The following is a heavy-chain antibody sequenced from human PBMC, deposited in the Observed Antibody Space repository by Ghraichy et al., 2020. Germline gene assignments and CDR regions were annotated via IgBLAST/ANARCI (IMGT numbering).Heavy chain of an antibody. CDR1: GYTFTGYY. Sequence: ASVKVSCKASGYTFTGYYMHWVRQAPGQGLEWMGWINPNSGGTNYAQKFQGRVTMTRDTSISTAYMELSRLRSDDTAVYYCARASKNRAAAAANWFDPWGQGTLVTVSS. V-gene: IGHV1-2*02. CDR2: INPNSGGT. J-gene: IGHJ5*02. CDR3: ARASKNRAAAAANWFDP. D-gene: IGHD6-13*01.